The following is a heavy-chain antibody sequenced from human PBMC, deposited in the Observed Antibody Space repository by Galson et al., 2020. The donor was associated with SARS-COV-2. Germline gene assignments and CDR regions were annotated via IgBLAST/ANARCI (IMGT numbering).Heavy chain of an antibody. CDR1: GFTFSSYG. D-gene: IGHD3-9*01. V-gene: IGHV3-74*01. CDR3: ASSNPYYDILTGYLPLFDY. CDR2: INSDGSST. J-gene: IGHJ4*02. Sequence: QAGGSLRLSCAASGFTFSSYGMHWVRQAPGKGLVWVSRINSDGSSTSYADSVKGRFTISRDNAKNTLYLQMNSLRAEDTAVYYCASSNPYYDILTGYLPLFDYWGQGTLVTVSS.